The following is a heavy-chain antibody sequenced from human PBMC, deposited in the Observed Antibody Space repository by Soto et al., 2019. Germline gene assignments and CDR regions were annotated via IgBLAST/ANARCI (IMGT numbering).Heavy chain of an antibody. J-gene: IGHJ4*02. CDR3: ATQFRRGFLEGLSHFDY. CDR2: IYSGGST. V-gene: IGHV3-66*01. Sequence: EVQLVESGGGLVQPGGSLRLSCAASGFTVSSNYMSWVRQAPGKGLEWVSVIYSGGSTYYADSVKGRFTISRDNSKNTLYLQMNSLRAEDTAVYYCATQFRRGFLEGLSHFDYWGQGTLVTVSS. CDR1: GFTVSSNY. D-gene: IGHD3-3*01.